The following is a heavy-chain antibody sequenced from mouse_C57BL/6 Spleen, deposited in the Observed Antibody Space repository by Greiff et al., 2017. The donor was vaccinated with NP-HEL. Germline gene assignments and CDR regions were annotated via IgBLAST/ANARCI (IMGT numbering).Heavy chain of an antibody. CDR2: IHPNSGST. V-gene: IGHV1-64*01. Sequence: QVQLQQPGAELVKPGASVKLSCKASGYTFTSYWMHWVKQRPGQGLEWIGMIHPNSGSTNYNEKCKSKATLTVDKSSSTAYMQLSSLTSEDSAVYYCARGNYGSSYVGYAMDYWGQGTSVTVSS. CDR3: ARGNYGSSYVGYAMDY. J-gene: IGHJ4*01. D-gene: IGHD1-1*01. CDR1: GYTFTSYW.